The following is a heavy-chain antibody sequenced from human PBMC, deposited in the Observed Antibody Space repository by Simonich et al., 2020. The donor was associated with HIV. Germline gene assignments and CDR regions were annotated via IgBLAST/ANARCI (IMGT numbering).Heavy chain of an antibody. J-gene: IGHJ4*02. V-gene: IGHV3-30*07. CDR1: GFTFSSYA. CDR2: ISYDGSNK. D-gene: IGHD3-16*01. Sequence: QVQLVESGGGVVQPGRSLRLSCAASGFTFSSYAMHWVRPAPGKGLEWVAVISYDGSNKYYADSVKGRFTSSRDNSKNTRYLQMNSLRAEDTAVYYCASGGSISSVWADDYWGQGTLVTVSS. CDR3: ASGGSISSVWADDY.